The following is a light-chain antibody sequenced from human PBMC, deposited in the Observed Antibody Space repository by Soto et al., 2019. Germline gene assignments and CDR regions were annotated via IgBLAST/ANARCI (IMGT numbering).Light chain of an antibody. V-gene: IGKV3-20*01. CDR2: GAS. J-gene: IGKJ2*01. Sequence: EIVLTQSPGTLSLSPGERATLSCRASQSVSSSYLAWYQQKPGQAPRLLIYGASSRATGIPDRFSGSGSGTDCTLTISRLEPEDCAVYYCQQYGSSLYTFGQGTKLEIK. CDR1: QSVSSSY. CDR3: QQYGSSLYT.